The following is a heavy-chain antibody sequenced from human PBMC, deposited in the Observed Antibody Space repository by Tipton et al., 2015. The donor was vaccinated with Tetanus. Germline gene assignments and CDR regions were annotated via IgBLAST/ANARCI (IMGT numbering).Heavy chain of an antibody. D-gene: IGHD3-3*01. Sequence: TLSLTCTVSGGSISSSSYYWGWIRQPPGKGLEWIGSIYYSGSTYYNPSLKSRVTISVDTSKNQLSLKLSSVTAADTAVYYCARHTGYDSSWRRKDAQYFDYWGQGTLVTVSS. V-gene: IGHV4-39*01. CDR3: ARHTGYDSSWRRKDAQYFDY. J-gene: IGHJ4*02. CDR2: IYYSGST. CDR1: GGSISSSSYY.